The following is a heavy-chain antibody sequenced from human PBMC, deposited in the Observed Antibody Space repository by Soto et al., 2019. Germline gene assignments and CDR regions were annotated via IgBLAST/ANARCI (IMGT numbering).Heavy chain of an antibody. CDR1: GFTFTHYR. V-gene: IGHV3-74*03. D-gene: IGHD1-1*01. Sequence: EVQLVESGGGFVQPGGSLRLSCAASGFTFTHYRIHWVRQPPGKGLEWVGRINSDGARIEYGDSVKGRFTISRDNAHNMVFLQMNSLTDEDSCVYFCARAGDWNYVQDFWGPGPLVTVSS. J-gene: IGHJ4*01. CDR2: INSDGARI. CDR3: ARAGDWNYVQDF.